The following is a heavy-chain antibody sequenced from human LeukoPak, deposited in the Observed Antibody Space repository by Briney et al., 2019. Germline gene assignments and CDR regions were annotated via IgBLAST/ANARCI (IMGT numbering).Heavy chain of an antibody. CDR1: GGSIRSYY. V-gene: IGHV4-34*01. CDR3: ARRLLGYCSGGSCYSGYFQH. D-gene: IGHD2-15*01. J-gene: IGHJ1*01. CDR2: INHSGST. Sequence: AETLSLTCTVSGGSIRSYYWSWIRQPPGKGLEWIGEINHSGSTNSNPSLKSRVTISVDTSKNQFSLKLSSVTAADTAVYYCARRLLGYCSGGSCYSGYFQHWGQGTLVTVSS.